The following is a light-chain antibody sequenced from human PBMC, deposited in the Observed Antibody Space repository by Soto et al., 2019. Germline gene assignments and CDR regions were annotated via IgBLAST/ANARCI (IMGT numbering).Light chain of an antibody. CDR2: DAS. CDR3: QHHAHLWT. Sequence: EIVLTQSPATLSLSPGERAALSCRASQSVRSYLAWYQQKPGQAPRLLIYDASNRATGIPARFSGSGSGTDSTLTISSLDPEDVAVYYCQHHAHLWTFGQGTKVEIK. V-gene: IGKV3-11*01. J-gene: IGKJ1*01. CDR1: QSVRSY.